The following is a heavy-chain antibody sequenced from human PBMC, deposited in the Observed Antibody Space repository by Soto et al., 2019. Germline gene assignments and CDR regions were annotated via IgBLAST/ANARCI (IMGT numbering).Heavy chain of an antibody. CDR3: ARTAWHFFDY. V-gene: IGHV4-31*03. D-gene: IGHD3-3*02. J-gene: IGHJ4*02. Sequence: QVQLQGSGPVLVKPSQTLSLTCTVSGGSINIGGYYWSWIRQHPGKGLEWIGYIYYSGSTFYNPSLASRVTISFDTSKNLFSLKLNSVTDADTAVYYCARTAWHFFDYWGQGTLVTVSS. CDR2: IYYSGST. CDR1: GGSINIGGYY.